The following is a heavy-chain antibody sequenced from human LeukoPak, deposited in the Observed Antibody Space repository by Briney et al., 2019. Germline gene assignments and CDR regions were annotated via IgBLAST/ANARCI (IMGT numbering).Heavy chain of an antibody. D-gene: IGHD4/OR15-4a*01. CDR3: ARDLENDYGWFDP. CDR2: ISYDGSNK. J-gene: IGHJ5*02. CDR1: GFTFSSYA. V-gene: IGHV3-30*04. Sequence: PGGSLRLSCAASGFTFSSYAMHWVRQAPGKGLEWVAVISYDGSNKYYADSVKGRFTISRDNSENTLYLQMNSLRAEDTAVYYCARDLENDYGWFDPWGQGTLVTVSS.